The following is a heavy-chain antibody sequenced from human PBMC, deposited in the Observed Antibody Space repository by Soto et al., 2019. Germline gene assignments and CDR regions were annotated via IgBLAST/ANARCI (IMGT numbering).Heavy chain of an antibody. D-gene: IGHD1-26*01. V-gene: IGHV3-53*01. CDR1: GFTVSSNY. CDR2: IYSGGST. Sequence: EVQLVESGGGLIQPGGSLRLSCAASGFTVSSNYMSWVRQAPGKGLEWVSVIYSGGSTYYADSVKGRFTISRDNSKNTLYLQMNSLRAEDTAVYYCARENREGWGSRFDPWGQGTLVTVSS. CDR3: ARENREGWGSRFDP. J-gene: IGHJ5*02.